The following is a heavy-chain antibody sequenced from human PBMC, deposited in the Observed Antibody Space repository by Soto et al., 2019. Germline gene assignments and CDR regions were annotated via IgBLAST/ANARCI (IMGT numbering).Heavy chain of an antibody. CDR3: ACYQLLARWFAA. CDR2: ISDSGNTI. Sequence: QVQLVESGGGLVKPGGSLRLSCAASGFTFSDYYMSWIRQAPGKGLEWVSYISDSGNTIYYADSVKGRFTISRDNAKNTLFLQMNSLRAEDTAVYFCACYQLLARWFAAWGQGTLITVSS. V-gene: IGHV3-11*01. CDR1: GFTFSDYY. D-gene: IGHD2-2*01. J-gene: IGHJ5*02.